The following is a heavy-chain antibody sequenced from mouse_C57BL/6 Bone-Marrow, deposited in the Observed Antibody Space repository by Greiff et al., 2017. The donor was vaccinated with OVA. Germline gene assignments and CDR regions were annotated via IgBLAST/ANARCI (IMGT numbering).Heavy chain of an antibody. J-gene: IGHJ2*01. D-gene: IGHD3-2*02. V-gene: IGHV1-18*01. CDR2: INPNNGGT. CDR1: GYTFTDYN. Sequence: EVQLQQSGPELVKPGASVKIPCKASGYTFTDYNMDWVKQSHGKSLEWIGDINPNNGGTIYNQKFKGKATLTVDKSSSTAYMELRSLTSEDTAVYYCARKDSSGYKSYWGQGTTLTVSS. CDR3: ARKDSSGYKSY.